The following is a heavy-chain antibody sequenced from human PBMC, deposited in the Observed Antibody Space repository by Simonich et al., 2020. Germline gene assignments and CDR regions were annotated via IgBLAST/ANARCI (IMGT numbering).Heavy chain of an antibody. D-gene: IGHD6-13*01. Sequence: QVQLQQWGAGLLKPSETLSLTCAVYGGSFSGYYWSWIRQPPGKGLEWIGEINHSGSTNYNPSLKSRVTITVDTSKNQFSLKLGSVTAADTAVYYCARGLRVAAAGTAFQHWGQGTLVTVSS. CDR2: INHSGST. J-gene: IGHJ1*01. V-gene: IGHV4-34*01. CDR1: GGSFSGYY. CDR3: ARGLRVAAAGTAFQH.